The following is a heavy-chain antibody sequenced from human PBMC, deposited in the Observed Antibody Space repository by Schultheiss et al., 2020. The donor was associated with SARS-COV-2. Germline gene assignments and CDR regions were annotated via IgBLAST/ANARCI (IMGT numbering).Heavy chain of an antibody. CDR1: GLTFSSYA. V-gene: IGHV3-23*01. D-gene: IGHD3-10*01. CDR3: AREKGLSSGYFQH. J-gene: IGHJ1*01. Sequence: GGSLRLSCAASGLTFSSYAMSWVRQAPGKGLEWVSAISGSGGSTYYADSVKGRLTISRDNSRNTLYLQMNSLRAEDTAVYYCAREKGLSSGYFQHWGQGTLVTVSS. CDR2: ISGSGGST.